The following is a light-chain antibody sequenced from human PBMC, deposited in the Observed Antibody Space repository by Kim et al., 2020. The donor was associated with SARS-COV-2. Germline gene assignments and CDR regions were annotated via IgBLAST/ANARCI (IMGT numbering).Light chain of an antibody. CDR1: QSSGSS. J-gene: IGKJ2*01. CDR3: QQRSNWYT. CDR2: DAF. Sequence: PGECPTLAGRASQSSGSSLAWYQHKPGQAPRLLIYDAFNRATGIPARFSGSVSGTDFTLTISSLEPEDFAVYYCQQRSNWYTFGQGTKLEI. V-gene: IGKV3-11*01.